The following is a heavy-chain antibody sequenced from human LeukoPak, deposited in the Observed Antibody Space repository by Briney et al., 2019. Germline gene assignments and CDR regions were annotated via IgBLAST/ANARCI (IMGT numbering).Heavy chain of an antibody. CDR1: GLIISSYA. D-gene: IGHD3-16*01. Sequence: PGGSLRLSCAASGLIISSYAMSWVRQPPGKGLERVSALSGSGDTTYYADSVKGRFTISRDSSKNTVYFQMNSLRAEDTAVYYCTGTYYYAYTAYGIDFWGQGTLVTVSS. J-gene: IGHJ4*02. CDR2: LSGSGDTT. V-gene: IGHV3-23*01. CDR3: TGTYYYAYTAYGIDF.